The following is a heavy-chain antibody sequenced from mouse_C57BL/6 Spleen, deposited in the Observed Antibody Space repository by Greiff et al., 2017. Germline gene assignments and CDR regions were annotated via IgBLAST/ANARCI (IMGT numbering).Heavy chain of an antibody. D-gene: IGHD1-1*01. CDR2: ISYDGSN. CDR3: ARDYYGREEGFAY. V-gene: IGHV3-6*01. Sequence: EVKLQESGPGLVKPSQSLSLTCSVTGYSITSGYYWNWIRQFPGNKLEWMGYISYDGSNNYNPSLKNRISITRDTSQNQFFLKLNSVTTEDTATYYCARDYYGREEGFAYWGQGTLVTVSA. J-gene: IGHJ3*01. CDR1: GYSITSGYY.